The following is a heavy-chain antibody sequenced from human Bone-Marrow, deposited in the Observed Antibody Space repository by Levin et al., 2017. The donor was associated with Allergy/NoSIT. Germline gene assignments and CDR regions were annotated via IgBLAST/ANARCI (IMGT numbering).Heavy chain of an antibody. Sequence: KLGESLKISCAASGFTFGDYAMNWFRQAPGKELEWVGFIRSKAYGGTSEYAASVKGRFGISRDDSKSIAYLQMNSLKTEDTAVYFCTRDHFRPGDYFDYWGQGTLVTVSS. D-gene: IGHD3-3*02. CDR3: TRDHFRPGDYFDY. V-gene: IGHV3-49*05. J-gene: IGHJ4*02. CDR1: GFTFGDYA. CDR2: IRSKAYGGTS.